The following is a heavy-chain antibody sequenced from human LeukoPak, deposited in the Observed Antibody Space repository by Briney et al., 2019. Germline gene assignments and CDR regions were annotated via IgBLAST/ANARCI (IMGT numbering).Heavy chain of an antibody. CDR1: GFTLRNYW. J-gene: IGHJ4*02. CDR3: ARYSSSSGGPSYYLDY. D-gene: IGHD6-6*01. V-gene: IGHV3-74*01. Sequence: GGSLRLSCAASGFTLRNYWMHWVRHVPGRGLVWVSRISGDGSGPNYAASVKGRFTISRDNAKNTVYLQINNLRAQDTAVYFRARYSSSSGGPSYYLDYWGQGTLVTVSS. CDR2: ISGDGSGP.